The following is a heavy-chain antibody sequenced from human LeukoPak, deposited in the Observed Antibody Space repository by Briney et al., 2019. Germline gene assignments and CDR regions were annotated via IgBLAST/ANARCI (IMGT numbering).Heavy chain of an antibody. V-gene: IGHV1-69*13. CDR3: ARDLCSSTSCCNFDY. D-gene: IGHD2-2*01. CDR1: GGTFSSYT. Sequence: SVKVSCKASGGTFSSYTISWVRQAPGQGLEWMGGIIPIFGTANYAQKFQGRVTITADESTSTAYMELSSLRSEDTAVYYCARDLCSSTSCCNFDYWGQGTLVTVSS. J-gene: IGHJ4*02. CDR2: IIPIFGTA.